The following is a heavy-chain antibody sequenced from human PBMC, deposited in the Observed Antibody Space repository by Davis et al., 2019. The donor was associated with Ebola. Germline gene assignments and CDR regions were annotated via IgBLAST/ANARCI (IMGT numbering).Heavy chain of an antibody. CDR3: ARGGYCSGGSCSNWFDP. J-gene: IGHJ5*02. CDR1: GFTFSSYG. V-gene: IGHV3-33*08. Sequence: GGSLRLSCAASGFTFSSYGMHWVRQAPGKGLEWVAAIWYDGSNKYYADSVKGRFTISRDNSKNTLYLQMNSLRAEDTAVYYCARGGYCSGGSCSNWFDPWGQGTLVTVSS. D-gene: IGHD2-15*01. CDR2: IWYDGSNK.